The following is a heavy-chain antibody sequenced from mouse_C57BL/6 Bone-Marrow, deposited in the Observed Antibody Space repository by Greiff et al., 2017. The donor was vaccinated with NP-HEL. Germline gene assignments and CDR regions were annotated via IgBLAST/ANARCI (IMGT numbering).Heavy chain of an antibody. V-gene: IGHV5-9*01. CDR2: ISGGGGNT. Sequence: EVQLVESGGGLVKPGGSLKLSCAASGFTFSSYTMSWVRQTPEKRLEWVATISGGGGNTYYPDSVKGRYTISRDNAKNTLYLQMSSLRSEDTALYYCARQLDYWGQGTTLTVSS. CDR3: ARQLDY. CDR1: GFTFSSYT. J-gene: IGHJ2*01.